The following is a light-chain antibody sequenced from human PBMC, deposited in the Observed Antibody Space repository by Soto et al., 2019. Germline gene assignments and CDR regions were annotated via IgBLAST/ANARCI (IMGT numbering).Light chain of an antibody. V-gene: IGKV3-20*01. Sequence: EIVLTQSPDTLSLSPGERATLSCRASQSVTSSYLAWYQQKPGQAPRLLIFGASNRATGIPDRFSGSGSGTDFTLTINGLEPEDFAVYSCHQYGASPRTFGQGTTVEIK. CDR1: QSVTSSY. CDR2: GAS. CDR3: HQYGASPRT. J-gene: IGKJ1*01.